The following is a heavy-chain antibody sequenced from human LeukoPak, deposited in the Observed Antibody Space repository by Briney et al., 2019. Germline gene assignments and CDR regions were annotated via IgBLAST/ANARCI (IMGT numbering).Heavy chain of an antibody. CDR1: GGSISSYY. CDR3: ARGFRGSSDAFDI. V-gene: IGHV4-59*01. Sequence: SETLSLTCTVSGGSISSYYWSWIRQPPGKGLEWIGYIYYSGSTNYNPSLKSRVTISVDTSKNQFSLSLRSVTAADTALYYCARGFRGSSDAFDIWGQGTVVTVSS. J-gene: IGHJ3*02. CDR2: IYYSGST. D-gene: IGHD6-6*01.